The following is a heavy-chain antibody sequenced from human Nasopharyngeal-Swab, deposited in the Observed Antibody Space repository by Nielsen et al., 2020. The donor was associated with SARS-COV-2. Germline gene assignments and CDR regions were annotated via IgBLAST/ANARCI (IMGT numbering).Heavy chain of an antibody. Sequence: GESLKISCVASGFTFSSYSMNWVRQAPGKGLEWVSSISSSSSYIYYVDSVKGRFTISRDNAKISLYLQMNSLGAEDTAVYYCARSGHKRGDYYWGQGTLVTVSS. D-gene: IGHD3-16*01. CDR3: ARSGHKRGDYY. J-gene: IGHJ4*02. CDR2: ISSSSSYI. CDR1: GFTFSSYS. V-gene: IGHV3-21*01.